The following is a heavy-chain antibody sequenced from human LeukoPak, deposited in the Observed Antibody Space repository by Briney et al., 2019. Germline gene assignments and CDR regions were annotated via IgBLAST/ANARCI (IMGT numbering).Heavy chain of an antibody. Sequence: GGSLRLSCAASGFTFSDYYTSWIRQAEGRGLEWVSYIISSSSYTNYADSVKGRFTISRDNAKNSLYLQMNSLRAEDTAVYYCAREGITGTTGSWFDPWGQGTLVTVSS. CDR3: AREGITGTTGSWFDP. D-gene: IGHD1-20*01. CDR1: GFTFSDYY. J-gene: IGHJ5*02. V-gene: IGHV3-11*06. CDR2: IISSSSYT.